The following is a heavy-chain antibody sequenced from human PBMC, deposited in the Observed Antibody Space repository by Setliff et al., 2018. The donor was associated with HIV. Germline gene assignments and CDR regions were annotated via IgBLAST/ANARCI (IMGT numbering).Heavy chain of an antibody. Sequence: KASETLSLTCTVSGGSISSSGPGYYWGWVRQAPGGGLEWIGSVYYSGSTNYNPSLQSRISISVDTSKNQLSLKLSSVTAADTAVYYCARLITRGAARPLGGDAFDIWGQGTMVTVSS. D-gene: IGHD6-6*01. J-gene: IGHJ3*02. V-gene: IGHV4-39*07. CDR1: GGSISSSGPGYY. CDR3: ARLITRGAARPLGGDAFDI. CDR2: VYYSGST.